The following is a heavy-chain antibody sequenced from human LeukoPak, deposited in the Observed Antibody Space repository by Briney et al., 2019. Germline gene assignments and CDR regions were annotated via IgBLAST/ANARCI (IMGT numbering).Heavy chain of an antibody. J-gene: IGHJ4*02. V-gene: IGHV4-39*07. CDR2: INHSGST. Sequence: SETLSLTCTVSGGSISSSRYYWGWIRQPPGKGLEWIGEINHSGSTNYNPSLKSRVNISVDTSKNQFSLKLSSVTAADTAVYYCARVPTYYYDSSGYYHPGVVFDYWGQGTLVTVSS. CDR1: GGSISSSRYY. CDR3: ARVPTYYYDSSGYYHPGVVFDY. D-gene: IGHD3-22*01.